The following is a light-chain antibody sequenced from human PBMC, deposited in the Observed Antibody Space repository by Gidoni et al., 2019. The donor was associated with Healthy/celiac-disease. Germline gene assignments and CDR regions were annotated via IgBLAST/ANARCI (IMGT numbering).Light chain of an antibody. V-gene: IGKV3-15*01. Sequence: EIVMTQSPATLSVSPGESATLSCRASQSVSSNLAWYQQKPGQAPRLLIYGASTRATGIPARCSGSGSGTEFTLTISSLQSEDFAVYYCQQYNNWPPLTFGGXTKVEIK. CDR1: QSVSSN. CDR3: QQYNNWPPLT. J-gene: IGKJ4*01. CDR2: GAS.